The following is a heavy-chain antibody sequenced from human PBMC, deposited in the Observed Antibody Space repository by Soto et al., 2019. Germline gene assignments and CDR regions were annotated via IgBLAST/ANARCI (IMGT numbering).Heavy chain of an antibody. CDR2: ISYDGSNK. V-gene: IGHV3-30-3*01. J-gene: IGHJ6*02. CDR3: ARDGVYDSSGYYYYYGMDV. CDR1: GFTFSSYA. Sequence: PGGSLRLSCAASGFTFSSYAMHWVRQAPGKGLEWVAVISYDGSNKYYADSVKGRFTISRDNSKNTLYLQMNSLRAEDTAVYYCARDGVYDSSGYYYYYGMDVWGQGTTVTVSS. D-gene: IGHD3-22*01.